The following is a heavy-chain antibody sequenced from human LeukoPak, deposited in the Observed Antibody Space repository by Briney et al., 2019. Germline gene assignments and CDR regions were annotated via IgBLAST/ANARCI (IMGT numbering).Heavy chain of an antibody. D-gene: IGHD3-16*01. Sequence: PSETLSLTCAVSGGSISSYYWNWIRQPPGKGLEWIGYIYYSGSTNYNPSLKSRVTISVDTSKNQFSLNLTSVTAADTAVYYCARFTPQGYGWGGYNRFDPWGQGTLVTVSS. V-gene: IGHV4-59*01. CDR1: GGSISSYY. CDR2: IYYSGST. CDR3: ARFTPQGYGWGGYNRFDP. J-gene: IGHJ5*02.